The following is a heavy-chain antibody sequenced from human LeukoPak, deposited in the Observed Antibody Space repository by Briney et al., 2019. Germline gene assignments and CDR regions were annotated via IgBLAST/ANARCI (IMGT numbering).Heavy chain of an antibody. D-gene: IGHD2-21*02. CDR3: ARVVVVVATEENDAFDI. Sequence: SETLSLTCGVSGFSIRSGHYWGWIRQPPEKGLEWIANIHQGGNTYYNPSLKSRVTISVDTFKNQFSLKLSSVTAADTAVYYCARVVVVVATEENDAFDIWGQGTMVIVSS. J-gene: IGHJ3*02. CDR2: IHQGGNT. CDR1: GFSIRSGHY. V-gene: IGHV4-38-2*01.